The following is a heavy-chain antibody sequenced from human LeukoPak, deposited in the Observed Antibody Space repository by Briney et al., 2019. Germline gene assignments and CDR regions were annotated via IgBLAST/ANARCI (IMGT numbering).Heavy chain of an antibody. CDR3: ARLPPGRGGDYYYYYMDV. CDR2: IYYSGST. D-gene: IGHD3-16*01. J-gene: IGHJ6*03. Sequence: GSLRLSCAASGFTFSDYYMSRIRQPPGKGLEWIGSIYYSGSTYYNPSLKSRVTISVDTSKNQFSLKLSSVTAADTAVYYCARLPPGRGGDYYYYYMDVWGKGTTVTVSS. V-gene: IGHV4-38-2*01. CDR1: GFTFSDYY.